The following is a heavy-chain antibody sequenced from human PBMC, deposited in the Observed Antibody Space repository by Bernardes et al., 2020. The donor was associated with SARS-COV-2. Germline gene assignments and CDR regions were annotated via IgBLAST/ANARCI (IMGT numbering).Heavy chain of an antibody. J-gene: IGHJ3*02. CDR1: GFTFSSYA. V-gene: IGHV3-23*01. CDR3: ARTGGYYDAFDI. Sequence: GGSLRLSCAASGFTFSSYAMSWVRQAPGKGLEWVSAISGSGGSTYYADSVKGRFTISRDNSKNTLYLQMNSLRAEDTAVYYCARTGGYYDAFDIWGQGTMVTVSS. CDR2: ISGSGGST. D-gene: IGHD3-22*01.